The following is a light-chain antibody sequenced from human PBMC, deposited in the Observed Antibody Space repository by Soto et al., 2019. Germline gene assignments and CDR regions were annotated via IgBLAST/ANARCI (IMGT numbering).Light chain of an antibody. J-gene: IGLJ3*02. CDR3: VLYMGSGIWV. Sequence: QAVVTQEPSFSVSPGGTVTLTCGLTSGSVSTTYYPSWYQQTPGQAPRTLIYSTNTRSSGVPDRLSGSILGNKAALTITGAQADDESDYYCVLYMGSGIWVFGGGTKVTVL. CDR2: STN. CDR1: SGSVSTTYY. V-gene: IGLV8-61*01.